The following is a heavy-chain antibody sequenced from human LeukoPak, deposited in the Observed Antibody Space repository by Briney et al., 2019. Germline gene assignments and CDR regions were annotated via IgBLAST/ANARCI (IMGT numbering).Heavy chain of an antibody. J-gene: IGHJ4*02. CDR3: ARNLRRPLYSSSSKGELLDY. CDR1: GGSISSSSYY. CDR2: IYYSGST. Sequence: PSETLSLTCTVSGGSISSSSYYWGWIRQPPGKGLEWIGSIYYSGSTYYSPSLKSRVTISVDTSKNQFSLKLSAVTAADTAVYYCARNLRRPLYSSSSKGELLDYWGQGTLVTVSS. V-gene: IGHV4-39*01. D-gene: IGHD6-6*01.